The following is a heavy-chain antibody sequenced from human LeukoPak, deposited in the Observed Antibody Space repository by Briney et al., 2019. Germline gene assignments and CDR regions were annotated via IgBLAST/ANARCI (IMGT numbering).Heavy chain of an antibody. CDR1: GGSFSGYY. D-gene: IGHD2-2*01. CDR2: INHSGST. V-gene: IGHV4-34*01. J-gene: IGHJ6*02. Sequence: PSETLSLTCAVYGGSFSGYYWSWIRQPPGKGLEWIGEINHSGSTNYNPSLKSRVTISVDTSKNQFSLKLSSVTAADTAVYYCARHIVVVPAAKKYYYYGMDVWGQGTTVTVSS. CDR3: ARHIVVVPAAKKYYYYGMDV.